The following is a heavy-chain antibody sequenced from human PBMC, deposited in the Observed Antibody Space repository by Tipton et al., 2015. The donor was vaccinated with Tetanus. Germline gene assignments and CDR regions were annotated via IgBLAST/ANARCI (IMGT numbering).Heavy chain of an antibody. CDR3: ARAAGFLGLTHDF. CDR1: GGSINTGDYY. J-gene: IGHJ4*02. CDR2: VYYSGRT. V-gene: IGHV4-30-4*01. Sequence: TLSLTCNVSGGSINTGDYYWSWIRQSPGKGLEWIGHVYYSGRTYYNPPLKSRVTISADMSKNQFSLRLDSLTAADTAVYYCARAAGFLGLTHDFWGRGTLVSVSS. D-gene: IGHD2/OR15-2a*01.